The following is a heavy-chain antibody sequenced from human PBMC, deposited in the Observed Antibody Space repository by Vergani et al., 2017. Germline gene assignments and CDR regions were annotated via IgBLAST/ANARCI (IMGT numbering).Heavy chain of an antibody. Sequence: EVQLLESGGGSAQPGESLRLPCVASVFPFTAHGLNWVRQAPGKGLEWVSGISGQNFRTHYADPVKGRFTISREDSKNTVYLQINCLRAEDTAFYDCADRYGDDGFSPFWGQGTLVTVSS. CDR1: VFPFTAHG. CDR2: ISGQNFRT. D-gene: IGHD2-21*01. J-gene: IGHJ4*02. CDR3: ADRYGDDGFSPF. V-gene: IGHV3-23*01.